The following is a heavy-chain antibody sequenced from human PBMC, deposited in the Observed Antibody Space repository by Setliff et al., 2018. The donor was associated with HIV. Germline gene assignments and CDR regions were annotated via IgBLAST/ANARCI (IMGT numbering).Heavy chain of an antibody. CDR1: GYSISSGYC. D-gene: IGHD3-22*01. CDR2: FFPSGGT. V-gene: IGHV4-38-2*01. J-gene: IGHJ4*02. Sequence: SETLSLTCAVSGYSISSGYCWCWIRQPPGKVLDWVWSFFPSGGTYYDPSLQGRVTILVDTSKNQLSLKLRSVTAADTAMYYCARAGGSRAYYRLDSWGQGTLVTVSS. CDR3: ARAGGSRAYYRLDS.